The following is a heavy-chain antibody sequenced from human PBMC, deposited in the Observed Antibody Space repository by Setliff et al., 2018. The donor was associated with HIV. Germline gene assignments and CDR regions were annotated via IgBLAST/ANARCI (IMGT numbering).Heavy chain of an antibody. Sequence: PSETLSLTCAVSGYSISSDYYCGWIRQPPGKGLEWIGSIYRIGTTYYNPSLKSRITISVDTSKNQFSLKLSSVTAADTAVYYCARLSGSYYFDYWGQGTLVTVS. D-gene: IGHD1-26*01. CDR3: ARLSGSYYFDY. CDR2: IYRIGTT. CDR1: GYSISSDYY. J-gene: IGHJ4*02. V-gene: IGHV4-38-2*01.